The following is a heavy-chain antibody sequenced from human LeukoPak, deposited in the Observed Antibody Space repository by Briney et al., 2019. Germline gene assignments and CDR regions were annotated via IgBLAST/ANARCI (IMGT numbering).Heavy chain of an antibody. CDR2: INHSGST. Sequence: SETLSLTCAVYGGSFSGYYWSWIRQPPGKGLEWIGEINHSGSTNYNPSLKSRVTISVDTSKNQFPLKLSSVTAADTAVYYCARATIFGVVIMRARYYFDYWGQGTLVTVSS. CDR3: ARATIFGVVIMRARYYFDY. D-gene: IGHD3-3*01. J-gene: IGHJ4*02. CDR1: GGSFSGYY. V-gene: IGHV4-34*01.